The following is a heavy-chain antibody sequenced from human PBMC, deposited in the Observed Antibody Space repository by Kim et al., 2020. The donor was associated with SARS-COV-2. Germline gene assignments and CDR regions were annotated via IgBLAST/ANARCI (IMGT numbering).Heavy chain of an antibody. CDR2: ISPKDGST. J-gene: IGHJ3*02. CDR3: ARDRGGVVPAPKPDAFDI. Sequence: ASVKVSCKASGYTFISHYMHWVRQAPGQGLEWMGIISPKDGSTAYAQRFQGRVTMTRDTSTGTFYMEVTSLISEDTAVYYCARDRGGVVPAPKPDAFDIWGQGTMVTVSS. CDR1: GYTFISHY. D-gene: IGHD2-2*01. V-gene: IGHV1-46*01.